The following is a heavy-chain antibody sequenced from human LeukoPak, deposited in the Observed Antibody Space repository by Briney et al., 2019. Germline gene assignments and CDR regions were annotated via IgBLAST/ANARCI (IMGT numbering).Heavy chain of an antibody. Sequence: GGSLRLSCAASGFTFSDYYMSWIRQAPGKGLEWVGRIRSKANNYATAYAASVTGRFTISRDDSKNTAYLQMNSLKTEDTAVYYCTFGSGSSHWGQGTLVTVSS. CDR1: GFTFSDYY. V-gene: IGHV3-73*01. D-gene: IGHD3-10*01. CDR3: TFGSGSSH. J-gene: IGHJ1*01. CDR2: IRSKANNYAT.